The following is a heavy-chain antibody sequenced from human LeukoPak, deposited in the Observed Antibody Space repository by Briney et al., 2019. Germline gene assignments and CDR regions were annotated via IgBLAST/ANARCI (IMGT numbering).Heavy chain of an antibody. J-gene: IGHJ4*02. D-gene: IGHD3-10*01. V-gene: IGHV3-7*01. CDR3: ARLEMVRGVIISHYFDY. Sequence: GGSLRLSCAASGFTFSSYWMSWVRQAPGKGLEWVANIKQDGSERYYVDSVKGRFTISRDNAKNSLYLQMNSLRAEDTAVYYCARLEMVRGVIISHYFDYWGQGTLVTVSS. CDR2: IKQDGSER. CDR1: GFTFSSYW.